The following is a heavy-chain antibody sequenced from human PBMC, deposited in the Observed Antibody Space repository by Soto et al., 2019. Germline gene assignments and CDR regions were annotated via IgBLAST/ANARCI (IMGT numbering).Heavy chain of an antibody. CDR1: GFSLTKSPVG. V-gene: IGHV2-5*02. J-gene: IGHJ4*02. CDR2: IYWDGDK. D-gene: IGHD1-1*01. Sequence: QITLKESGPTLVEPTEALALTCSFSGFSLTKSPVGVGWFRQPPGKALEWLAVIYWDGDKRYNPSLKTRITNNKDTSQNQVALTVNDIEPQDTTTLFRAHRPRGSSWNDGFFDFWGQGFPVTVS. CDR3: AHRPRGSSWNDGFFDF.